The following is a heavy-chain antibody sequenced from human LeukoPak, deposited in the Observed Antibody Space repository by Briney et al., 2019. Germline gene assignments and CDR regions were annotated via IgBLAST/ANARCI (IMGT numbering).Heavy chain of an antibody. CDR2: ISSNGGST. D-gene: IGHD1-26*01. CDR3: AKPFMVGATGYYYYYMDV. Sequence: GGSLRLSCAASGFTFSRYDMSWVRQAPGKGPGWVSAISSNGGSTHYADSVKGRFTISRDNSKNTLYLQMNSLRAEDTAVYYCAKPFMVGATGYYYYYMDVWGEGTTVTVSS. J-gene: IGHJ6*03. CDR1: GFTFSRYD. V-gene: IGHV3-23*01.